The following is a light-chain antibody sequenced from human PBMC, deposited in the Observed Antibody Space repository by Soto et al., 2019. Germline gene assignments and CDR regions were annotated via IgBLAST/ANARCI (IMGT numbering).Light chain of an antibody. V-gene: IGKV3-11*01. CDR1: QSVSSP. CDR3: QQRSNWGLT. J-gene: IGKJ4*01. Sequence: EIVLTQPPATLSLSPGERVTITSRASQSVSSPLAWYQQKPGQVPRLLIYDASNRATGIPARFSGSGSGTDFTLTISSLEPEDFAVYYCQQRSNWGLTFGGGTKVDNK. CDR2: DAS.